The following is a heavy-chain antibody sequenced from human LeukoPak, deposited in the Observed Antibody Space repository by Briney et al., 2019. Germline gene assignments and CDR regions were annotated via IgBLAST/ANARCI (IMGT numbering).Heavy chain of an antibody. Sequence: GGSLRLSCAASGFTFSSYGMHWVRQAPGKGLEWVAVISYDGRNKYYADSVKGGFTISRDNSKDTVDLQMNSLRAEDTAVYYCAKDHAQRLYYDSSGSHFDYWGQGTLVTVSS. CDR3: AKDHAQRLYYDSSGSHFDY. V-gene: IGHV3-30*18. CDR1: GFTFSSYG. CDR2: ISYDGRNK. J-gene: IGHJ4*02. D-gene: IGHD3-22*01.